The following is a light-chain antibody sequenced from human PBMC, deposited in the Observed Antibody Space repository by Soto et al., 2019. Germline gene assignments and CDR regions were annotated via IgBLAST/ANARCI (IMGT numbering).Light chain of an antibody. CDR1: QSVSSN. CDR3: QQYNKWPTYT. V-gene: IGKV3-15*01. Sequence: EIVMTQSPANLSVSPGERATLSCRASQSVSSNLAWYQQKPGQGPRLLIYGASTRATSIPARFSGSGSGTEFTLTINSMQSEDFAVYSCQQYNKWPTYTFGQGTKLEIK. J-gene: IGKJ2*01. CDR2: GAS.